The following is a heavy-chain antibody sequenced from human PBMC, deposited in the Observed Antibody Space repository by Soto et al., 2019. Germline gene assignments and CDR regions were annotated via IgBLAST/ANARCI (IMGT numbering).Heavy chain of an antibody. Sequence: SETLSLTCAVSGYSINSGYYWGWIRQPPGKGLEWIGSISHRGITHDNPSLKSRVTISVDTSKSQFSLTLTSVTAADTAVYYCARLSTNIAVAGPDYWGQGTLVTVSS. J-gene: IGHJ4*02. CDR1: GYSINSGYY. CDR2: ISHRGIT. V-gene: IGHV4-38-2*01. CDR3: ARLSTNIAVAGPDY. D-gene: IGHD6-19*01.